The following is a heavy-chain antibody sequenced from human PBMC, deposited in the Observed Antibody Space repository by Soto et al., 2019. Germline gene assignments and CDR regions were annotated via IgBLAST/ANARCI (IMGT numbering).Heavy chain of an antibody. D-gene: IGHD3-9*01. CDR2: IIPIFGTA. J-gene: IGHJ6*02. CDR3: ASLSYDILTGYSFRYYYYGMDV. CDR1: GGTFSSYA. V-gene: IGHV1-69*13. Sequence: ASVKVSCKASGGTFSSYAISWVRQAPGQGLEWMGGIIPIFGTANYAQKFQGRVTITADESTSTAYMELSSLRSEDTAVYYCASLSYDILTGYSFRYYYYGMDVWGQGTTVTVSS.